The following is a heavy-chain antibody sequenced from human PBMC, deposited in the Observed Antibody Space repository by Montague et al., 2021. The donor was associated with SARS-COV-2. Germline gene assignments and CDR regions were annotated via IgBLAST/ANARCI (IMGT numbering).Heavy chain of an antibody. CDR3: VRRLESASWSDGLDV. CDR1: GFTFSRSV. Sequence: SLRLSCAASGFTFSRSVMHWVRQAPGKGLEWVAVISYDGRSEHYADSVEGRFTISRDNSENTVSLQMNSLRAEDTALYYCVRRLESASWSDGLDVWGQGTTVTVSS. D-gene: IGHD2-15*01. V-gene: IGHV3-30*04. J-gene: IGHJ6*02. CDR2: ISYDGRSE.